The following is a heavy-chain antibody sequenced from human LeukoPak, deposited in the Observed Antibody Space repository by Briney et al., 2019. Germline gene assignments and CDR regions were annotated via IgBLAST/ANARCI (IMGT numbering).Heavy chain of an antibody. J-gene: IGHJ4*02. V-gene: IGHV1-69*13. Sequence: ASVKVSCKASGDTFSNYAISWVRQAPGQGPEWMGGIIPMFGTANYAQKFQDRVTIIADEFTSTAYMELSSLRSEDTAVYYCTRSGNITMIRGVITTPAIIGYWDQGTLVTVSS. CDR1: GDTFSNYA. CDR2: IIPMFGTA. D-gene: IGHD3-10*01. CDR3: TRSGNITMIRGVITTPAIIGY.